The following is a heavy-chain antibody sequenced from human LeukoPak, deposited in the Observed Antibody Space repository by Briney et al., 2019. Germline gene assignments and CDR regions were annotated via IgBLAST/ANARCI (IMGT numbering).Heavy chain of an antibody. Sequence: PSETLSLTCTVSGGSIGTYYWSWIRQPAGKGLEWIGRIYTSGSTNYNPSLKSRVTMSVDTSKNQFSLKLSSVTAADTAVYYRARGNTIVLDYWGQGTLVTVSS. CDR2: IYTSGST. D-gene: IGHD2/OR15-2a*01. J-gene: IGHJ4*02. V-gene: IGHV4-4*07. CDR1: GGSIGTYY. CDR3: ARGNTIVLDY.